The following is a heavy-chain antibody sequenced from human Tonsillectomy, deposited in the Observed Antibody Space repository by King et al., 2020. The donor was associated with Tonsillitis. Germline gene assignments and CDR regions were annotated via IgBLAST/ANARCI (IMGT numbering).Heavy chain of an antibody. D-gene: IGHD6-19*01. CDR3: ARVPGSGWYNGAFDI. V-gene: IGHV4-61*02. Sequence: QLQESGPGLVKPAQTLSLTCTVSGGSIGTGSYYWSWIRQPAGKGLEWIGRIQTSGSSNYNPSLKSRVTISVDMSKNQFSLKLSSVTAADTAVYYCARVPGSGWYNGAFDIWGQGTLVTVSS. CDR1: GGSIGTGSYY. CDR2: IQTSGSS. J-gene: IGHJ3*02.